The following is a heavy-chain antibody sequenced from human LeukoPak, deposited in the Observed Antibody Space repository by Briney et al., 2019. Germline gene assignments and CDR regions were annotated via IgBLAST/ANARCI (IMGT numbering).Heavy chain of an antibody. CDR3: ARDLSPGYSSSWYMLDY. J-gene: IGHJ4*02. CDR2: IRYDGSIK. CDR1: GFTFSNYD. Sequence: GGSLRLSCAASGFTFSNYDIHWVRQAPGKGLEWVTFIRYDGSIKYSADSVKGRFTISRDNSKNTLYLQMNSLRAEDTAVYYCARDLSPGYSSSWYMLDYWGQGTLVTVSS. D-gene: IGHD6-13*01. V-gene: IGHV3-30*02.